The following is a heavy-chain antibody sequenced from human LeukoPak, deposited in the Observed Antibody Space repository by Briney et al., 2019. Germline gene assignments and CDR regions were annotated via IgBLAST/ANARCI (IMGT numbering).Heavy chain of an antibody. V-gene: IGHV3-21*01. Sequence: PGGSLRLSCAASGFTFSSYSMNWVRQAPGKGLEWVSSISSSSSYIYYADSVKGRFTISRDNAKNSLYLQMNSLRAEDTAVYYCASRLGITIDMDVWGKGTTVTVSS. CDR1: GFTFSSYS. J-gene: IGHJ6*03. D-gene: IGHD3-10*01. CDR3: ASRLGITIDMDV. CDR2: ISSSSSYI.